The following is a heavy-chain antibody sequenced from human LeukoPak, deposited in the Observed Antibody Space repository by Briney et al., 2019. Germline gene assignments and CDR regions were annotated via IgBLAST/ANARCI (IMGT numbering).Heavy chain of an antibody. CDR3: RAGGYSYGLPDY. Sequence: GGSLRLPCAASGFTFSSYEMNWVRQAPGKGLEWVSYISSSGSTIYYADSVKGRFTISRDNAKNSLYLQMNSLRAEDTAVYYCRAGGYSYGLPDYWGQGTLVTVSS. V-gene: IGHV3-48*03. CDR2: ISSSGSTI. D-gene: IGHD5-18*01. J-gene: IGHJ4*02. CDR1: GFTFSSYE.